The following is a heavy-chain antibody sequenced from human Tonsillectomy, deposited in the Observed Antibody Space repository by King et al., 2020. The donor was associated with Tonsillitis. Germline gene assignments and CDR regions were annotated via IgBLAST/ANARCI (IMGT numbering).Heavy chain of an antibody. Sequence: VTLKESGPALVKPTQTLTLTCTFSGFSLRNSGMCVSWIRQPPGKALEWLALIDWDDDKYYSTSLKTRLTISKDTSKNQVVLTMTNMDPVDTATYYCERINNDFWSGYADYWGRGTLVTVSS. CDR3: ERINNDFWSGYADY. CDR1: GFSLRNSGMC. CDR2: IDWDDDK. D-gene: IGHD3-3*01. J-gene: IGHJ4*02. V-gene: IGHV2-70*01.